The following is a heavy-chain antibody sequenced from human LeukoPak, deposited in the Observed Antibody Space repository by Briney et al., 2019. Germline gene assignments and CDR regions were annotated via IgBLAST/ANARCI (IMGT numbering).Heavy chain of an antibody. J-gene: IGHJ5*02. D-gene: IGHD5-18*01. CDR2: IYYSGST. V-gene: IGHV4-61*05. CDR3: ARQQRYSYGYVHNWFDP. Sequence: SETLSLTCTVSGGSISSSSYYWSWIRQPPGKGLEWIGYIYYSGSTNYNPSLKSRVTISVDTSKNQFSLKLSSVTAADTAVYYCARQQRYSYGYVHNWFDPWGQGTLVTVSS. CDR1: GGSISSSSYY.